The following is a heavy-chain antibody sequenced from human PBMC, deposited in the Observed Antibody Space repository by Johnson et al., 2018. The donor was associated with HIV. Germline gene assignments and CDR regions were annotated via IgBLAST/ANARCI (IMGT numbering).Heavy chain of an antibody. CDR1: GPTLSRCD. V-gene: IGHV3-15*07. CDR2: ITSTTDGGTT. J-gene: IGHJ3*02. Sequence: VQLVESGGGVVQPGGSLRPSCAASGPTLSRCDMHWVRQAPGKGLEWVARITSTTDGGTTDYAAPVQGSVTTSRDDSKNTLYLQMNSLKTEDTAVYYCTNPDTAMATGAFDIWGQGTMVTVSS. D-gene: IGHD5-18*01. CDR3: TNPDTAMATGAFDI.